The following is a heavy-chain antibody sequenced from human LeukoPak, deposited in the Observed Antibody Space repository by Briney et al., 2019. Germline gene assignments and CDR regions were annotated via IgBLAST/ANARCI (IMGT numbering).Heavy chain of an antibody. J-gene: IGHJ4*02. CDR1: GGSISSYY. CDR2: IYYSGST. Sequence: SETLSLTCTVSGGSISSYYLSWIRQPPGKGLEWIGYIYYSGSTNYNPSLKSRVTISVDTSKNQFSLKLSSVTAADTAVYYCAREVEEQQVLFVDYGGQGTLVTVSS. CDR3: AREVEEQQVLFVDY. D-gene: IGHD6-13*01. V-gene: IGHV4-59*01.